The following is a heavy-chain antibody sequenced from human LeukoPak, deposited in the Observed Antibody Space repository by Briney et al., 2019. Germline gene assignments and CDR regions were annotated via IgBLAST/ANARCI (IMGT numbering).Heavy chain of an antibody. CDR3: ARHGAVAVDYYYYGMDV. V-gene: IGHV4-59*08. D-gene: IGHD6-19*01. CDR2: IYYSGNT. CDR1: GGSISSYY. J-gene: IGHJ6*02. Sequence: ASETLSLTCTVSGGSISSYYWSWIRQPPGKGLEWIGYIYYSGNTNYNPSLKSRVTISVDTSKNQFSLKLSSVTAADTAVYYCARHGAVAVDYYYYGMDVWGQGTTVTVSS.